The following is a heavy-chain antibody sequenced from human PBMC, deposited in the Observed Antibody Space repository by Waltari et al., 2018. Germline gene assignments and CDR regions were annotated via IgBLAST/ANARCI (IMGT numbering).Heavy chain of an antibody. J-gene: IGHJ6*02. CDR1: GFTFSSYS. V-gene: IGHV3-48*01. CDR3: ARDAFQWLDNYYYYGMDV. CDR2: ISSSSSTI. Sequence: EVQLVESGGGLVQPGGSLRLSCAASGFTFSSYSMNWVRQAPGKGLEWVSYISSSSSTIYYAASVKGRFTISRDKAKNSLYLQMNSLRAEDTAVYYCARDAFQWLDNYYYYGMDVWGQGTTVTVSS. D-gene: IGHD6-19*01.